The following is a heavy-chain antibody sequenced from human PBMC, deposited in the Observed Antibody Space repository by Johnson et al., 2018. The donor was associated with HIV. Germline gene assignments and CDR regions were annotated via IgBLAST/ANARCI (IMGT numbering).Heavy chain of an antibody. CDR1: GFTFSDYY. J-gene: IGHJ3*02. D-gene: IGHD6-19*01. Sequence: QVQLVESGGGVVKPGGSLRLSCAASGFTFSDYYMSWIRQAPGKGLEWVSDISSSGSTICYADSVKGRFTISRDNAKHSLYLHMNSQRAENTAVYYCARKRPTSDWYSDAFDIWGQGTMVTVSS. V-gene: IGHV3-11*04. CDR3: ARKRPTSDWYSDAFDI. CDR2: ISSSGSTI.